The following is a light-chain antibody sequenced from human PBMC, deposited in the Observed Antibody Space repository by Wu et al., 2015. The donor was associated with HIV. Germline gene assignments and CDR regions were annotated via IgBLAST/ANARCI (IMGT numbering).Light chain of an antibody. Sequence: EIVMTQSPVTLSVSPGERATLSCRASQSLNNRLAWYQQTPGRTPRLLIYGGSTRATGLPARYSGSGSGTEFTLTISSLEPEDFAVYYCQQYDSSPLTFGGGTKVEIK. CDR2: GGS. CDR3: QQYDSSPLT. V-gene: IGKV3-15*01. CDR1: QSLNNR. J-gene: IGKJ4*01.